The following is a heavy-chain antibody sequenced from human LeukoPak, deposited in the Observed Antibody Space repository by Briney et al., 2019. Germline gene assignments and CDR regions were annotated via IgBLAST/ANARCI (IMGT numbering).Heavy chain of an antibody. D-gene: IGHD1-26*01. CDR3: ASSGSYGVWYFDY. Sequence: SVKVSCKASGGTFSNYATSWVRQAPGQGLEWMGGIIPIFGTANYAQKFQGRVTITTDESTSTAYMELSSLRSEDTAVYYCASSGSYGVWYFDYWGQGTLVTVSS. V-gene: IGHV1-69*05. CDR1: GGTFSNYA. J-gene: IGHJ4*02. CDR2: IIPIFGTA.